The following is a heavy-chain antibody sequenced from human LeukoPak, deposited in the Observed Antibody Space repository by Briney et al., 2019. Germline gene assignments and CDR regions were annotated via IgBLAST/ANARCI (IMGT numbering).Heavy chain of an antibody. J-gene: IGHJ4*02. CDR3: ARDLHWGPDY. CDR1: GYTFTGYY. CDR2: INPNTGDT. Sequence: ASMKVSCKASGYTFTGYYIHWVRQAPGQGLEWMGWINPNTGDTNYAQRFQGRVTMTRDMSFNTAYMELSRLRSDDTAVYYCARDLHWGPDYWGQGTLVTVSS. V-gene: IGHV1-2*02. D-gene: IGHD7-27*01.